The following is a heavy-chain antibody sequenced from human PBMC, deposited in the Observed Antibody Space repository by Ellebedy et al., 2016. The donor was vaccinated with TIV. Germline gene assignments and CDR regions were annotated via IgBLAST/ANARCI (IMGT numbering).Heavy chain of an antibody. CDR2: ISGSGGST. CDR3: AKDLRVLWIEGPAHAAFDI. Sequence: PGGSLRLSCAASGFTFSDAWMSWVRQAPGKGLEWVSAISGSGGSTYYADSVKCRFTISRDNSKNTLYLQMNSLRAEDKPVYYCAKDLRVLWIEGPAHAAFDIWGQGTMVTVSS. CDR1: GFTFSDAW. D-gene: IGHD3-10*01. V-gene: IGHV3-23*01. J-gene: IGHJ3*02.